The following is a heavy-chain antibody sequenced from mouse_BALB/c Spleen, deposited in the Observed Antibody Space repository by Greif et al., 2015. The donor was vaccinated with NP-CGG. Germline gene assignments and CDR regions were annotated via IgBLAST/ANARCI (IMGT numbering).Heavy chain of an antibody. V-gene: IGHV1S41*01. CDR1: GYTFTSYW. J-gene: IGHJ2*01. CDR2: IAPGSGST. Sequence: DLVKPGASVKLSCKASGYTFTSYWINWIKQRPGQGLEWIGRIAPGSGSTYYNEMFKGKATLTVDTSSSTAYIQLSSLSSEDSAVYFCARSSLNVDYWGQGTTLTVSS. D-gene: IGHD1-1*01. CDR3: ARSSLNVDY.